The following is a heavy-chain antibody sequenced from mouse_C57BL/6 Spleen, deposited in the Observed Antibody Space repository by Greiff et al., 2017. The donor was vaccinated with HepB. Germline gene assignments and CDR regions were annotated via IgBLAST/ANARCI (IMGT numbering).Heavy chain of an antibody. V-gene: IGHV1-15*01. CDR3: TPVYYDYAWFAY. J-gene: IGHJ3*01. CDR2: IDPATGGT. CDR1: GYTFTDYE. Sequence: VQLQQSGAELVRPGASVTLSCKASGYTFTDYEMHWVKQTPVHGLEWIGAIDPATGGTAYNQKFKGKAILTADKSSNTAYMELRSLTSEDSAVYYCTPVYYDYAWFAYWGQGTLVTVSA. D-gene: IGHD2-4*01.